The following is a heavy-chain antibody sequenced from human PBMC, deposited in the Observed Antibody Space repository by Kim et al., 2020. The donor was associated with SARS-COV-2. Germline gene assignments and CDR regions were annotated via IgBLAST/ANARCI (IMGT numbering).Heavy chain of an antibody. Sequence: SETLSLTCTVSGGSISSYYWSWIRQPPGKGLEWIGYIYYSGSTNYNPSLKSRVTISVDTSKNQFSLTLSSVTAADTAVYYCARDHREGLQYTAHCYFDLWGRGSLVTVSS. CDR3: ARDHREGLQYTAHCYFDL. J-gene: IGHJ2*01. D-gene: IGHD3-3*01. CDR1: GGSISSYY. V-gene: IGHV4-59*01. CDR2: IYYSGST.